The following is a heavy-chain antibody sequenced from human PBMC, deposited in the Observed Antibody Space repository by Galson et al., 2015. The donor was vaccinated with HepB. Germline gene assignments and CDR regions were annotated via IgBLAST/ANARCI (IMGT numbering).Heavy chain of an antibody. V-gene: IGHV1-2*02. CDR1: GYTFTGYY. CDR3: ARVATVTTLSAFDI. J-gene: IGHJ3*02. CDR2: INPNSGGT. D-gene: IGHD4-11*01. Sequence: SVKVSCKASGYTFTGYYMHWVRQAPGQGLEWMGWINPNSGGTNYAQKFQGRVTMTRDTSISTAYMELSRLRSDDTAVYYCARVATVTTLSAFDIWGQGTMVTVSS.